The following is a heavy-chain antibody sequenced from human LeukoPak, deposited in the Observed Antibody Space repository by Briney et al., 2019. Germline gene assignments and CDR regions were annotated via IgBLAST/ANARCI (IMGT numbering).Heavy chain of an antibody. CDR1: GGSISSSSYY. J-gene: IGHJ4*02. V-gene: IGHV4-39*01. D-gene: IGHD3-16*01. Sequence: SETLSLTCTVSGGSISSSSYYWDWIRQSPGKGLEWIGNNYYDGSTHYNPSLKSRVTISVDTSKNQFSLKLSSVTAADTALYYCARQGEYTTSLGRKQFDYWGQGTLVTVSS. CDR2: NYYDGST. CDR3: ARQGEYTTSLGRKQFDY.